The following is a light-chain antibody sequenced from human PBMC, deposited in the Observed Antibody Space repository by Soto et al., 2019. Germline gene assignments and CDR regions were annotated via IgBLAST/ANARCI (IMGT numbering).Light chain of an antibody. CDR1: SSDLGGYNY. CDR3: SSYAGSDNLV. Sequence: QSALTQPPSASGSPGQSVTISCTGTSSDLGGYNYVSWYQQHPGKAPKLMIYEVSQRPSGVPDRFSGSKSGNTASLTVSGLQAEDEADYYCSSYAGSDNLVFGGGTKLTVL. CDR2: EVS. V-gene: IGLV2-8*01. J-gene: IGLJ2*01.